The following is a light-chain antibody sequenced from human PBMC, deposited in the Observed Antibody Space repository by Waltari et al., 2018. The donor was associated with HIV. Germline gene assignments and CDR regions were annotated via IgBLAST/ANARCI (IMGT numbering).Light chain of an antibody. J-gene: IGLJ3*02. CDR1: SSNIGTNYD. Sequence: QSMLTQPPSVSGAPGQNVTVSCTGSSSNIGTNYDVHWYQFLPGEVPKLLIYGNTIRPAGVPGRFSGSSSGTSASLAITGLQPADEADYYCQSYDNTVNGWVFGGGTRVTV. CDR2: GNT. V-gene: IGLV1-40*01. CDR3: QSYDNTVNGWV.